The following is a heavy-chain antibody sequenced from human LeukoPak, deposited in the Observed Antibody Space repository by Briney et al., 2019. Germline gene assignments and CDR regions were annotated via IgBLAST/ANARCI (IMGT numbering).Heavy chain of an antibody. CDR1: GGSIKSDIYF. D-gene: IGHD6-13*01. V-gene: IGHV4-61*02. Sequence: PSETLSLTCTASGGSIKSDIYFWSWIGQPAGKGLDCIGRLHPTGYSMYNPALRHLVTISLAKSNQLSLRLSSVSAADTAVYYCARHYSKMGIDAFVGWGQGTVVIVSS. J-gene: IGHJ3*01. CDR2: LHPTGYS. CDR3: ARHYSKMGIDAFVG.